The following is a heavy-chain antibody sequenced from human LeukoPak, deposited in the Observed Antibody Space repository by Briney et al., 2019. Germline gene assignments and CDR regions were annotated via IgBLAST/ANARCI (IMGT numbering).Heavy chain of an antibody. V-gene: IGHV3-30*18. CDR3: AKDRSLTAANYFDY. Sequence: GGSLRLSCAASGFTFSSYGMHWVRQAPGKGLEWVAVISYDGSNKYYADSVKGRFTISRDNSKNTLYLQMNSLRAEDTAVYYCAKDRSLTAANYFDYWGQGTLVTVSS. D-gene: IGHD2-15*01. CDR1: GFTFSSYG. J-gene: IGHJ4*02. CDR2: ISYDGSNK.